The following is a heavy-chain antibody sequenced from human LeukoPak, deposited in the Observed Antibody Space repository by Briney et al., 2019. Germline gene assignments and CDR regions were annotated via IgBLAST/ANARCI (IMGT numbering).Heavy chain of an antibody. V-gene: IGHV3-23*01. J-gene: IGHJ4*02. CDR1: RFTFSSYA. CDR3: AKDGFDYGDYVTLYYFDY. Sequence: GGSLRLSCAASRFTFSSYAMSWVRQAPGKGLEWVSAISGSGGSTYYANSVEGRFTISRDNSKNTLYLQMNSLRAEDTAVYYCAKDGFDYGDYVTLYYFDYWGQGTLVTVSS. D-gene: IGHD4-17*01. CDR2: ISGSGGST.